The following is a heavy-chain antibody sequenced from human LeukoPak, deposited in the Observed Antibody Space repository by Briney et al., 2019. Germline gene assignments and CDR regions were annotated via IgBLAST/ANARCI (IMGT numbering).Heavy chain of an antibody. CDR3: AKSVSRTLGPARLGFCEFDI. J-gene: IGHJ3*02. D-gene: IGHD3-16*01. CDR1: GFTFSSYG. Sequence: GGSLRLSCAASGFTFSSYGMSWVRQAPGKGPEWVSIISGGGDTAFYTDSVKGRFTISRDNSKNTLYLQMNSLRAEDTAVYYCAKSVSRTLGPARLGFCEFDIWGQGTMVTVSS. V-gene: IGHV3-23*01. CDR2: ISGGGDTA.